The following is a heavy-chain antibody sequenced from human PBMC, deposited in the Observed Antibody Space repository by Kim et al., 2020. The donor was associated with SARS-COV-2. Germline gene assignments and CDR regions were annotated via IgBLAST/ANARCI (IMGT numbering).Heavy chain of an antibody. Sequence: TSYHTKFQGRVTMTRDTSTGTGYMGLGSLRSEDTAVYYCARGGDMVGIDYWGQGTLVTVSS. D-gene: IGHD3-16*01. CDR2: T. V-gene: IGHV1-46*01. J-gene: IGHJ4*02. CDR3: ARGGDMVGIDY.